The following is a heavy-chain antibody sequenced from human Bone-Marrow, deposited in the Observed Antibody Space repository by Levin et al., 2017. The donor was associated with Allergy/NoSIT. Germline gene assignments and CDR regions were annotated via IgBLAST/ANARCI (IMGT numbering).Heavy chain of an antibody. J-gene: IGHJ4*02. D-gene: IGHD2-2*01. CDR1: GFTFSSYA. CDR3: VRDNGAAAIDY. CDR2: IGGGGSPI. V-gene: IGHV3-48*04. Sequence: GGSLRLSCAASGFTFSSYAMNWVRQAPGKGLEWISFIGGGGSPIHYADSVKGRFTISRDNAQNSLYLQMNSLRAEDTAVYYCVRDNGAAAIDYWGQGTRVTVSS.